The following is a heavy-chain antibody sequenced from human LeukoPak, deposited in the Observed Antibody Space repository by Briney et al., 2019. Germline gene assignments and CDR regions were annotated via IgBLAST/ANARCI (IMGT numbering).Heavy chain of an antibody. D-gene: IGHD6-19*01. CDR3: ARDGYSSGWYDY. J-gene: IGHJ4*02. V-gene: IGHV4-59*01. Sequence: PSETLSLTCTVSGGSISSYYWSWIRQSPGKGLEWIGYIYYSGGTNYNPSLKSRVTISVDTSKSQFSLKLSSVTAADTAVYYCARDGYSSGWYDYWGQGTLVTVSS. CDR2: IYYSGGT. CDR1: GGSISSYY.